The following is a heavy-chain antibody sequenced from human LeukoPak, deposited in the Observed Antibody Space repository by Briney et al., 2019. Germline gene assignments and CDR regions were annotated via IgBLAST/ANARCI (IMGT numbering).Heavy chain of an antibody. Sequence: SVKLSCKASGGTFSSYTISWVRQAPGQGLEWMGRIIPILGIANYAQKFQGRVTITADKSTSTAYMELSSLRSEDTAVYYCARGKDNGGIRRLDYWGQGTLVTVSS. V-gene: IGHV1-69*02. CDR3: ARGKDNGGIRRLDY. CDR2: IIPILGIA. D-gene: IGHD4-23*01. CDR1: GGTFSSYT. J-gene: IGHJ4*02.